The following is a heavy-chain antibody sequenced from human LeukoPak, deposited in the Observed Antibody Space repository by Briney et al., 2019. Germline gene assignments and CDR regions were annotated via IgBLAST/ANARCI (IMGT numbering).Heavy chain of an antibody. CDR3: AVHLPGDYLDP. J-gene: IGHJ5*02. V-gene: IGHV1-8*01. CDR1: GYTFTIYD. D-gene: IGHD4-17*01. CDR2: MNPDSGNT. Sequence: ASVKVSCKASGYTFTIYDINWVRQAAGQGLEWMGWMNPDSGNTDFAQKFQGRVTMTRNTSISTAYMELGSLTSEDTAVYYCAVHLPGDYLDPWGQGTLVTVSS.